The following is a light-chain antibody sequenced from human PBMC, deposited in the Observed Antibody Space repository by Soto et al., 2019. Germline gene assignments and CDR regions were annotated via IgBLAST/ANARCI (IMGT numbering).Light chain of an antibody. J-gene: IGLJ1*01. CDR2: DVS. Sequence: QSVLTQPASVSGSPGQSLTISCTGTISDVGGNKFVSWYQQYPGKAPKLMLCDVSNRPSGVSNRFSGSKSGNTASLTISGLQAEDEADYYCSSFAGSNYVFGTGTKVTVL. V-gene: IGLV2-14*03. CDR3: SSFAGSNYV. CDR1: ISDVGGNKF.